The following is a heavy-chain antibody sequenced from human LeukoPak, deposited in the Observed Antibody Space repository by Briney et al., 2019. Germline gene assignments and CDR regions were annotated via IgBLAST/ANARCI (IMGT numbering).Heavy chain of an antibody. CDR1: GYTFTCYY. D-gene: IGHD6-13*01. V-gene: IGHV1-2*02. CDR3: ATFLAAAPGGWFDP. Sequence: ASVKVSCKASGYTFTCYYMHWVRQAPGQGLEWMGWINPNSGGTNYAQKFQGRVTMTRDTSISTAYMELSRLRSDDTAVYYCATFLAAAPGGWFDPWGQGTLVTVSS. CDR2: INPNSGGT. J-gene: IGHJ5*02.